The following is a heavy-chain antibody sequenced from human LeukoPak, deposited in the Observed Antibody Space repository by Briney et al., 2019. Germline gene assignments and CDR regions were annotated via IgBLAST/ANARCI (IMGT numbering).Heavy chain of an antibody. V-gene: IGHV3-30*02. CDR2: IRYDGSKK. Sequence: GGSLRLSCAASGFTFSSYGTHWVRQAPGKGLEWVAFIRYDGSKKYYADSVKGRFTISRDNSKNTLYLQMNSLRAEDTAVYYCAKEESSGYYPYFDYWGQGTLVTVSS. D-gene: IGHD3-22*01. CDR1: GFTFSSYG. J-gene: IGHJ4*02. CDR3: AKEESSGYYPYFDY.